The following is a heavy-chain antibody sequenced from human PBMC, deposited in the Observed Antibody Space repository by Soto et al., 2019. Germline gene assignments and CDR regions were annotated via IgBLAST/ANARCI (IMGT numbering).Heavy chain of an antibody. D-gene: IGHD3-16*01. Sequence: PSETLSLTCTVSGGSISSSSYYWGWIRQPPGKGLEWIGSIYYSGSTYYNPSLKSRVTISVDTSKNQFSLKLSSVTAADTAVYYCARGKGTLLYYFDYWGQRTLVTVSS. V-gene: IGHV4-39*01. J-gene: IGHJ4*02. CDR1: GGSISSSSYY. CDR2: IYYSGST. CDR3: ARGKGTLLYYFDY.